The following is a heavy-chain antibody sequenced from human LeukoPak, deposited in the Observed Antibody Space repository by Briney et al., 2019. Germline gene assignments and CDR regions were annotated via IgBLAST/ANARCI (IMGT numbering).Heavy chain of an antibody. CDR1: GFTFSSYG. D-gene: IGHD2-15*01. CDR2: IRYDGSNK. Sequence: GGSLRLSCAASGFTFSSYGMHWVRQAPGKGLEWVAFIRYDGSNKYYADSVKGRFAISRDNSKNTLYLQMNSLRAEDTAVYYCAKHGLPLVVISAPLDYWGQGTLVTVSS. CDR3: AKHGLPLVVISAPLDY. V-gene: IGHV3-30*02. J-gene: IGHJ4*02.